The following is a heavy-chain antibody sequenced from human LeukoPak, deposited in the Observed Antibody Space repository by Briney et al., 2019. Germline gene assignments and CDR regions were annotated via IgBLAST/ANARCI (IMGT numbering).Heavy chain of an antibody. J-gene: IGHJ4*02. CDR1: GFTFSSYG. V-gene: IGHV3-30*03. CDR3: ARALHDSSGYYFDY. CDR2: ISYDGHNK. Sequence: GGSLRLSCAASGFTFSSYGMNWVRQAPGKGLEWVAVISYDGHNKYYVDSVKGRFTISRDSAKDSLFLQMNSLRAEDTAVYYCARALHDSSGYYFDYWGQGTLVTVSS. D-gene: IGHD3-22*01.